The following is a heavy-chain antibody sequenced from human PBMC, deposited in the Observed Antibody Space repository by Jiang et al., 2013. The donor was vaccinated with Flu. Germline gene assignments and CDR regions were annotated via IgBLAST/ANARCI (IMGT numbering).Heavy chain of an antibody. V-gene: IGHV4-4*07. CDR2: IYTSGST. CDR3: ARAQITFGGVMGGAYYFDY. J-gene: IGHJ4*02. D-gene: IGHD3-16*01. Sequence: GSGLVKPSETLSLTCTVSGGSISSYYWSWIRQPAGKGLEWIGRIYTSGSTNYNPSLKSRVTMSVDTSKNQFSLKLSSVTAADTAVYYCARAQITFGGVMGGAYYFDYWGQGTLVTVSS. CDR1: GGSISSYY.